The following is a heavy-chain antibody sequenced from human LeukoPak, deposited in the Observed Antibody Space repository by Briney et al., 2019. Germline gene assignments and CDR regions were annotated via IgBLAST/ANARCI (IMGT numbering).Heavy chain of an antibody. V-gene: IGHV1-69*05. CDR3: ARDVPSRNSGNKGLYSY. D-gene: IGHD1-26*01. J-gene: IGHJ4*02. Sequence: GASVKVSCKASGYTFTGYYMHWVRQAPGQGLEWMGRIIPIFGTANYAQKFQGRVTITTDESPSTAYMELSSLRSEDAAVYYCARDVPSRNSGNKGLYSYWGQGTLVTVSS. CDR2: IIPIFGTA. CDR1: GYTFTGYY.